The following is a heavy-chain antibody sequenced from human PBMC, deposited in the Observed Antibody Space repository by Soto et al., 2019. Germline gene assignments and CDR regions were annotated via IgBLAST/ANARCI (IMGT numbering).Heavy chain of an antibody. J-gene: IGHJ3*02. V-gene: IGHV3-13*01. CDR3: ARGEYIFGVVPEAFDI. CDR2: IGTAGDT. Sequence: GSLRLSCAASGFTFSSYDMHWVRQVTGKGLEWVSAIGTAGDTYYPGSVKGRFTISRENAKNSLYLQMNSLRAGDTAVYYCARGEYIFGVVPEAFDIWGQGTMVTVSS. D-gene: IGHD3-3*01. CDR1: GFTFSSYD.